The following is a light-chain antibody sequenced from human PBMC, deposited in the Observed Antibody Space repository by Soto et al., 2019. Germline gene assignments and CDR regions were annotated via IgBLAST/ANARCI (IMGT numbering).Light chain of an antibody. CDR3: HQYGSTPFT. CDR2: GAS. V-gene: IGKV3-20*01. Sequence: EIVLTQSPGTLSLSPGDRATLSCRASQSVSTNYLAWYQQKLGQAPRLLIYGASSRATGIPDRFSGNGSGTDFTLPISRLEPEDCAVYYCHQYGSTPFTFGPGTKVDIK. CDR1: QSVSTNY. J-gene: IGKJ3*01.